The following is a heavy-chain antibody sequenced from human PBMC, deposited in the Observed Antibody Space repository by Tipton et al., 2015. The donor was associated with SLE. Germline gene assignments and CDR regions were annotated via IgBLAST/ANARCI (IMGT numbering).Heavy chain of an antibody. CDR3: ARGGLGSDLRGSIYLGL. J-gene: IGHJ1*01. D-gene: IGHD7-27*01. Sequence: TLSLTCTVSGGSITGYYWSWIRQSPGRGLEWVGYISYSGNTNYNPSLKRRVTISVDTSKTHFSLNLSSVTAADTAVYYCARGGLGSDLRGSIYLGLWGQGALVTVSS. V-gene: IGHV4-59*01. CDR1: GGSITGYY. CDR2: ISYSGNT.